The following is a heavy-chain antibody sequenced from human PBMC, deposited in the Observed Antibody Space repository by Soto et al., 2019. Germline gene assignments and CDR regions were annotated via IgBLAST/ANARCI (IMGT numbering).Heavy chain of an antibody. CDR2: ISSSGTTM. V-gene: IGHV3-11*01. CDR3: AGDPYYYGSAF. D-gene: IGHD3-10*01. CDR1: GFRFRDHY. Sequence: QVQLVESGGGLVEPGGSLRLSCTASGFRFRDHYMTWIRQAPGKGLEWVSKISSSGTTMYYADSVKGRFTVSRDNAKNSLYLEMNSLRAEDTAVYYCAGDPYYYGSAFWGQGTLVTVSS. J-gene: IGHJ4*02.